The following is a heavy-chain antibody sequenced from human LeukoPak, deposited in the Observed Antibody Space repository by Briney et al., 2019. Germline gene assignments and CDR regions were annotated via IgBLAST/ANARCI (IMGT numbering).Heavy chain of an antibody. V-gene: IGHV4-34*01. CDR1: GGSFSGYY. D-gene: IGHD3-10*01. CDR3: ARGLSPRINMVRGVRPPFRGVFDY. J-gene: IGHJ4*02. Sequence: PSDTLSLTCAVYGGSFSGYYWSWIRQPPGKGLEWIGEMNHSGSTNYNPSLKSRVTISVDTSKNQFSLKLSSVTAADTAVYYCARGLSPRINMVRGVRPPFRGVFDYWGQGTLVTVSS. CDR2: MNHSGST.